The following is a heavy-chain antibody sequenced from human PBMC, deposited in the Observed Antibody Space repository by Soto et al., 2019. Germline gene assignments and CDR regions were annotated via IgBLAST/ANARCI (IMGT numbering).Heavy chain of an antibody. V-gene: IGHV4-59*11. Sequence: SETLSLTCTVSGGSISSHYWSLIRQPPGKGLEWIGYIHYSGSTNYNPSLKSRVTISVDTSKKQFSLKLNSVTAADTAVYYCARVRNGGPDYWGQGTLVTVSS. D-gene: IGHD1-1*01. CDR1: GGSISSHY. J-gene: IGHJ4*02. CDR3: ARVRNGGPDY. CDR2: IHYSGST.